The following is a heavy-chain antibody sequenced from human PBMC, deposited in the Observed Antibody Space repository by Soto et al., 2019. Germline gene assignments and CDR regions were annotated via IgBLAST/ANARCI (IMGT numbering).Heavy chain of an antibody. CDR3: ARDRGYCSSTSCYKLDY. Sequence: ASVKVSCKASGGTFSSYAISWVRQAPGQVLEWMGGIIPIFGTANYAQKFQGRVTITADESTSTAYMELSSLRSEDTAVYYCARDRGYCSSTSCYKLDYWGQGTLVTVSS. D-gene: IGHD2-2*02. CDR2: IIPIFGTA. V-gene: IGHV1-69*01. CDR1: GGTFSSYA. J-gene: IGHJ4*02.